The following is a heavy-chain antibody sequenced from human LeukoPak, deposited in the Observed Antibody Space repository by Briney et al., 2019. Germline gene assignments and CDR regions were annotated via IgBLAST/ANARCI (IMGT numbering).Heavy chain of an antibody. CDR2: ITASGTAM. Sequence: GSLSLSCAASGFTFSSYSMNWVRQAPGKGLEWVSHITASGTAMFYADSVKGRFTISRDNAKNSLYLQMNSLRDEDTAVYYCASSGSYRFDYWGQGTLVTVSS. CDR3: ASSGSYRFDY. D-gene: IGHD1-26*01. CDR1: GFTFSSYS. J-gene: IGHJ4*02. V-gene: IGHV3-48*02.